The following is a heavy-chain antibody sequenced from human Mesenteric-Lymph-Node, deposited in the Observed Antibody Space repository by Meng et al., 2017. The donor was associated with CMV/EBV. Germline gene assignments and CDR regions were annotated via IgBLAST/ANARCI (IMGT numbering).Heavy chain of an antibody. CDR2: INSDGSST. CDR3: ALSRSHDY. V-gene: IGHV3-74*01. D-gene: IGHD1-26*01. J-gene: IGHJ4*02. CDR1: GFTFSSYW. Sequence: GESLKISCAASGFTFSSYWMHWARQAPGQGLVWVSHINSDGSSTSYADSVKGRFTISRDNAKNTLYLQMNSLRVEDTAVYYCALSRSHDYWGQGTLVTVSS.